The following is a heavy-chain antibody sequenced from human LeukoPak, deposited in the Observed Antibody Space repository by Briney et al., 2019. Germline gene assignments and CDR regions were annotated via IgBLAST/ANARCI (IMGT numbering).Heavy chain of an antibody. Sequence: SETLSLTCTVSGGSLSSYYWSWIRQPPGKGLEWIGYIYYSGSTNYNPSLKSRVTISVDTSKNQFSLKLSSVTAADTAVYYCARDRGQRTYYDFWSGYPIRYYGMDVWGQGTTVTVSS. J-gene: IGHJ6*02. CDR2: IYYSGST. CDR3: ARDRGQRTYYDFWSGYPIRYYGMDV. CDR1: GGSLSSYY. D-gene: IGHD3-3*01. V-gene: IGHV4-59*01.